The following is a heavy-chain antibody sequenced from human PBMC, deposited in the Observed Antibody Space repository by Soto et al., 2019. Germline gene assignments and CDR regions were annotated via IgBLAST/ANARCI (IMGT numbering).Heavy chain of an antibody. Sequence: SETLSLTCTVSGGSISSSSYYWGWIRQPPGKGLEWIGSIYYSGSTYYNPSLKSRVTISVDTSKNQFSLKLRSVTAADTAVYYCARHLQQSTLWFGEPPLSWFDPWGQGTLVTV. J-gene: IGHJ5*02. CDR1: GGSISSSSYY. CDR3: ARHLQQSTLWFGEPPLSWFDP. V-gene: IGHV4-39*01. CDR2: IYYSGST. D-gene: IGHD3-10*01.